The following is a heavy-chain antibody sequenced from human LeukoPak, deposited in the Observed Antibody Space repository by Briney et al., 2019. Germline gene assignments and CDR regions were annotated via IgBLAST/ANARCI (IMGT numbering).Heavy chain of an antibody. D-gene: IGHD6-13*01. CDR3: ARPLYSSSWYRGGYYYYGMDV. CDR2: IWYDGSNK. J-gene: IGHJ6*02. CDR1: GFTFSSYG. V-gene: IGHV3-33*08. Sequence: GGSLRLSCTASGFTFSSYGMHWVRQAPGKGLEWVAVIWYDGSNKYYADSVKGRFTISRDNSKNTLYLQMNSLRAEDTAVYYCARPLYSSSWYRGGYYYYGMDVWGQGTTVTVSS.